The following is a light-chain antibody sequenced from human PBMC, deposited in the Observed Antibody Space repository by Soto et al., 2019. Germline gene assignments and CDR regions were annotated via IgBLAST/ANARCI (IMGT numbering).Light chain of an antibody. CDR3: QQRSNWPPLT. J-gene: IGKJ4*01. V-gene: IGKV3-11*01. CDR1: QSVSSY. Sequence: EIVVTRSPSTLYLSKVERATLSCRASQSVSSYLAWYQQKPGQAPRLLIYDASNRATGIPARFSGSGSGTDFTLTISSLEPEDFAVYYCQQRSNWPPLTFGGGTKVDIK. CDR2: DAS.